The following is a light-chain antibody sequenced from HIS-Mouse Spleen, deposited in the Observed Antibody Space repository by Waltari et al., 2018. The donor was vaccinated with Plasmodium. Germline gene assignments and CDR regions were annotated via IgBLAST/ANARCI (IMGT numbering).Light chain of an antibody. Sequence: DIQMTQSPSSLSASVGDRVTIPCRASQSISSYLNWYQQKPGKAPKLLIYAASRLQSGVPSRFSGSGSGTDFTLTISSLQPEDFATYYCQQSHTFGQGTKLEIK. J-gene: IGKJ2*01. CDR2: AAS. CDR1: QSISSY. V-gene: IGKV1-39*01. CDR3: QQSHT.